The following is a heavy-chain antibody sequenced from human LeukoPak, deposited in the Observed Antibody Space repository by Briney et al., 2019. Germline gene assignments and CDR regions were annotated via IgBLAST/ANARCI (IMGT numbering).Heavy chain of an antibody. V-gene: IGHV1-46*01. Sequence: ASVKVSCKASGYTITRYYMHGMRQAPGQGLEWMGIINPSGGSTSYAQKFQGRVTITRDTCTSTVYMELSSLRSDDTAVYYCARAGYDSSGYYSYWGQGTLVTVSS. D-gene: IGHD3-22*01. CDR1: GYTITRYY. CDR3: ARAGYDSSGYYSY. J-gene: IGHJ4*02. CDR2: INPSGGST.